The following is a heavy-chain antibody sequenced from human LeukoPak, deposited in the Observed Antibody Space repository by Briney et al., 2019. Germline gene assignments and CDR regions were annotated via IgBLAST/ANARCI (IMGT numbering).Heavy chain of an antibody. Sequence: PGGSLRLSCAASGFTFSDYYMSWLRQAPGKGLEWVSYISSSGSTIYYADSVKGRFTISRDNAKNSLYLQMNSLRAEDTAVYYCARVYYGLYYYYYYYMDVWGKGTTVTISS. CDR1: GFTFSDYY. D-gene: IGHD3-10*01. CDR2: ISSSGSTI. J-gene: IGHJ6*03. V-gene: IGHV3-11*01. CDR3: ARVYYGLYYYYYYYMDV.